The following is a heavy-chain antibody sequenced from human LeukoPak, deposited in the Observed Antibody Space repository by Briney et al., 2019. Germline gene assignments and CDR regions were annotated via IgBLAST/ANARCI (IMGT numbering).Heavy chain of an antibody. J-gene: IGHJ4*02. D-gene: IGHD6-6*01. Sequence: ASVKASCKASGYTFTSYDINWVRQATGQGLEWMGWMNPNSGNTGYAQKFQGRVTITRNTSISTAYMELSSLRSEDTAVYYCARGQEWQLVENYFDYWGQGTLVTVSS. CDR3: ARGQEWQLVENYFDY. V-gene: IGHV1-8*03. CDR2: MNPNSGNT. CDR1: GYTFTSYD.